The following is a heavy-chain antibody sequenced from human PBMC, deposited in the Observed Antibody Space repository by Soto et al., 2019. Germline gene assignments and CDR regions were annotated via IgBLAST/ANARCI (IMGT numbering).Heavy chain of an antibody. Sequence: GGSLRLSCAASGFTFSSYGMHWVRQAPGKGLEWVAVISYDGSNKYYADSVKGRFTISRDNSKNTLYLQMNSLRAEDTAVYYCAKDLVEAIVVVPAAIRSYGMDVWGHGTTVTVSS. CDR1: GFTFSSYG. CDR2: ISYDGSNK. D-gene: IGHD2-2*02. V-gene: IGHV3-30*18. CDR3: AKDLVEAIVVVPAAIRSYGMDV. J-gene: IGHJ6*02.